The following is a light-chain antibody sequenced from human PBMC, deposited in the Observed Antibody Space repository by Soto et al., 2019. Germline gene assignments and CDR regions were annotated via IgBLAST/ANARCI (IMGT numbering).Light chain of an antibody. Sequence: EIVLTQSPATLSLSPGERATLSCRTSQTIRSLLNWYQQRPGQAPRLLIYDTSNRATDIPARFSGSGSGTDFILTISSLDPEDFGVYFCQQRHNWPITFGQGTRLDIK. J-gene: IGKJ5*01. CDR3: QQRHNWPIT. CDR1: QTIRSL. CDR2: DTS. V-gene: IGKV3-11*01.